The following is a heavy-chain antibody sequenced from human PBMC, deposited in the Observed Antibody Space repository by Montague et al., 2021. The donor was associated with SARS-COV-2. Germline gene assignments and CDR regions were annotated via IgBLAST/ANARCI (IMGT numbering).Heavy chain of an antibody. Sequence: SETLSLTCTVSGYSISSGYYWGWIRQPPGKGLEWIGSIYHSGSTYYSPSLKSRVTISVDTSKNQFSRKLSSVTAADTAVYYCAVNSNYYYYYGMDVWGQGTTVTVSS. D-gene: IGHD4-11*01. CDR3: AVNSNYYYYYGMDV. J-gene: IGHJ6*02. CDR2: IYHSGST. V-gene: IGHV4-38-2*02. CDR1: GYSISSGYY.